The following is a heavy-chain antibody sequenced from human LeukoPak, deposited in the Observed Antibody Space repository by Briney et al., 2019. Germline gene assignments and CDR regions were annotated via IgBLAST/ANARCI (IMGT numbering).Heavy chain of an antibody. J-gene: IGHJ4*02. V-gene: IGHV1-46*03. Sequence: ASVKVSCKASGYTFTSYYMHWVRQAPGQGLEWMGIINPSGGSTSYAQKFQGRATMTRDTSTSTVYMELSSLRSEDTAVYYCARVPPAPLSPIAVATNYFDYWGQGTLVTVSS. CDR2: INPSGGST. D-gene: IGHD6-19*01. CDR1: GYTFTSYY. CDR3: ARVPPAPLSPIAVATNYFDY.